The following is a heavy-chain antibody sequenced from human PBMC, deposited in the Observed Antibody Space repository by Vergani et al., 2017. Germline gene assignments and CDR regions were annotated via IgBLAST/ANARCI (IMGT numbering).Heavy chain of an antibody. CDR3: ARETRDTPSSLDY. J-gene: IGHJ4*02. V-gene: IGHV3-33*01. D-gene: IGHD5-24*01. Sequence: VQLLESGGGLVQTGGSLRLSCEASGFTFSDYNMHWVRQAPGKGLEWVAVIWYDGATRYMADAVKGRFTISKDISKNTLYLQMNSLRGDDTAVYYCARETRDTPSSLDYWGQGTLVTVSS. CDR2: IWYDGATR. CDR1: GFTFSDYN.